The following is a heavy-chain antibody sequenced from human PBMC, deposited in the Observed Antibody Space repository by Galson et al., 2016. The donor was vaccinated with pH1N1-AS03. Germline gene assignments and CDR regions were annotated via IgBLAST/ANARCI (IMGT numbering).Heavy chain of an antibody. V-gene: IGHV3-48*03. CDR2: ISSSGDTT. D-gene: IGHD3-22*01. Sequence: SLRLSCAASGFTFGDFEMNWVRQAPGKGLEWVAYISSSGDTTYFADSVKGRFTISSDSVKDSLYLQMASLRVEDTALYYCVRAEPYYYDRRKYFAFLLWGQGTTVIVSS. J-gene: IGHJ3*01. CDR1: GFTFGDFE. CDR3: VRAEPYYYDRRKYFAFLL.